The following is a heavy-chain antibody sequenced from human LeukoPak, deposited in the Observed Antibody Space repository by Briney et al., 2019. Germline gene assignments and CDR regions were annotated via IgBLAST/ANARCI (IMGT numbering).Heavy chain of an antibody. D-gene: IGHD5-18*01. CDR1: GFTFTDHY. J-gene: IGHJ5*02. Sequence: ASVTVSCKASGFTFTDHYMHWVRQAPGQGLEWMGWINPNSGGTNYAQKFQGRVTMTRDTSISTAYMELSRLRSDDTAVYYCAGRIQLWLRNWFDPWGQGTLVTVSS. V-gene: IGHV1-2*02. CDR2: INPNSGGT. CDR3: AGRIQLWLRNWFDP.